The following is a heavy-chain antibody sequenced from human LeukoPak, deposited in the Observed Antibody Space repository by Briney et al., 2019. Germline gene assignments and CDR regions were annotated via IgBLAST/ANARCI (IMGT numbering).Heavy chain of an antibody. J-gene: IGHJ1*01. CDR1: GFTFSDYY. CDR2: ISSSGSTI. V-gene: IGHV3-11*04. D-gene: IGHD3-22*01. Sequence: GGSLRLSCAASGFTFSDYYMSWIRQAPGKGLEWVSYISSSGSTIYYADSVKGRLTISRDNAKNSLYLQMNSLRAEDPAVYYCAREACYYDSSHPVPEYFQHWGQGTLVTVSS. CDR3: AREACYYDSSHPVPEYFQH.